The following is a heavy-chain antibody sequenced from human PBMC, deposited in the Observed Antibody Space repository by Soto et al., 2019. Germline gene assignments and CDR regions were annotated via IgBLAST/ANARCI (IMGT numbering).Heavy chain of an antibody. CDR3: IAAAGTTGYFDY. Sequence: SVKVSCKASGGTFSSYAISWVRQAPGQGLEWMGGIIPIFGTANYAQKFQGRVTITADESTSTAYMELSSLRSEDTAVYYCIAAAGTTGYFDYWGQGTLVTVSS. J-gene: IGHJ4*02. V-gene: IGHV1-69*13. D-gene: IGHD6-13*01. CDR1: GGTFSSYA. CDR2: IIPIFGTA.